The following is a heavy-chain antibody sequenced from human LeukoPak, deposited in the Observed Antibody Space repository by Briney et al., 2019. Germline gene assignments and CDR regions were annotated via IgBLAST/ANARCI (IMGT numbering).Heavy chain of an antibody. D-gene: IGHD4-11*01. V-gene: IGHV4-34*01. Sequence: SETLSLTCAVYGGSFSGYYWSWIRQPPGKGLEWIGEINHSGSTNYNPSLKSRVTISVDTSKNQFSLKLSSVTAADTAVYYCARRSTFIFYDYWAREPWSPSPQ. CDR3: ARRSTFIFYDY. CDR2: INHSGST. CDR1: GGSFSGYY. J-gene: IGHJ4*02.